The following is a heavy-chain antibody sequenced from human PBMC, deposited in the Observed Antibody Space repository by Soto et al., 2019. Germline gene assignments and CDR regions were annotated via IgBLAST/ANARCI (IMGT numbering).Heavy chain of an antibody. CDR2: IYWDDDN. J-gene: IGHJ1*01. Sequence: QITLKESGPTLVKPTQTLTLTCTFSGFSLSTSGVGVGCIRQPPGKALEWLALIYWDDDNRYSPSLKSRLTITKDTSKTHVVLTMTNMDPVDTATYYCVHRQVTVAQGLWADYFQHWGQGTLFTVSS. D-gene: IGHD2-21*02. CDR1: GFSLSTSGVG. CDR3: VHRQVTVAQGLWADYFQH. V-gene: IGHV2-5*02.